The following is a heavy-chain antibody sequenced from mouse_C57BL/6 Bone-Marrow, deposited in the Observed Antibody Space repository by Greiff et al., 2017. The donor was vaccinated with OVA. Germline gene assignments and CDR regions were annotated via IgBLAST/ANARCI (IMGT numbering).Heavy chain of an antibody. J-gene: IGHJ4*01. CDR2: IYPGSGRT. D-gene: IGHD1-1*01. CDR1: GYTFTSYW. CDR3: ARSGITTVEGDFAMDY. Sequence: QVHVKQPGAELVKPGASVKMSCKASGYTFTSYWITWVKQRPGQGLEWIGDIYPGSGRTNYNEKFKSKATLTVDTSSSTAYMQLSILTSEDSAVYYCARSGITTVEGDFAMDYWGQGTSVTVSS. V-gene: IGHV1-55*01.